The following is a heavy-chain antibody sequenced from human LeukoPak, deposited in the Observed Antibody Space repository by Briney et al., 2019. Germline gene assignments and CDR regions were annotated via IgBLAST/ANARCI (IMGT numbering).Heavy chain of an antibody. D-gene: IGHD3-10*01. J-gene: IGHJ4*02. CDR1: GFTFSSYW. Sequence: GGSLRLSCAASGFTFSSYWMSWVRQAPGKGLEWVANIKQDGSEKYYVDSVKGRFTISRDNAKNSLYLQMNSLRAEDTAVYYCARDSSAGFGELLRILPIDYWGQGTLVTVSS. V-gene: IGHV3-7*01. CDR3: ARDSSAGFGELLRILPIDY. CDR2: IKQDGSEK.